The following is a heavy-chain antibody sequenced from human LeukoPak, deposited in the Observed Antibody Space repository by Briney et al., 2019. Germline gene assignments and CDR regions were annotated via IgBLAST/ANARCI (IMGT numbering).Heavy chain of an antibody. CDR1: GGSISSYY. CDR3: ARIFGYARWYFDL. CDR2: IYSSGGT. V-gene: IGHV4-4*07. D-gene: IGHD2-2*03. J-gene: IGHJ2*01. Sequence: SETLSLTCTVSGGSISSYYWSWIRRPAGKGLEWIGRIYSSGGTNYNPSLNSRVTMSVDTSKNQFSLKLSSVTAADTAIYYCARIFGYARWYFDLWGRGTLVTVSS.